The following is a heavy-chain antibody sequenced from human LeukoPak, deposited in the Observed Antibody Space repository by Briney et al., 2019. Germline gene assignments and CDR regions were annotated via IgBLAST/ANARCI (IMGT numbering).Heavy chain of an antibody. J-gene: IGHJ4*02. D-gene: IGHD6-6*01. Sequence: PSVTLSLTCSVYGGSFSGYYWSRLPQPPGKGLEGIVEINRSGTTNYNPSLNSRVTISVDTSKNQFSLKLSSVTAADTAVYYCARGPSLYSSSSRLDYWGQGTLVTVSS. CDR1: GGSFSGYY. CDR2: INRSGTT. CDR3: ARGPSLYSSSSRLDY. V-gene: IGHV4-34*01.